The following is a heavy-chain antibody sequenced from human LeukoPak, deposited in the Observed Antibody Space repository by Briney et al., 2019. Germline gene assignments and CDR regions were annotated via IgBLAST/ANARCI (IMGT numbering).Heavy chain of an antibody. CDR2: IGRQGDSDAT. CDR1: GLTFSGSG. CDR3: AGDYNFLTGLNY. D-gene: IGHD3-9*01. Sequence: GGSLRLSCAASGLTFSGSGIHWVRQASGKGLEWLGRIGRQGDSDATRYAASLKGKFTISRVNSRNTAYLQMNSLKTEDTAVYYCAGDYNFLTGLNYWGQGTLVTVSS. V-gene: IGHV3-73*01. J-gene: IGHJ4*02.